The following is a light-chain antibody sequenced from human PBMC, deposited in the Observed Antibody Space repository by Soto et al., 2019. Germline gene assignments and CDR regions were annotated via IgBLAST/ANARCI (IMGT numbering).Light chain of an antibody. J-gene: IGLJ1*01. Sequence: QSLLTQPPSVSGAPGQRVTISCTGSSSNIGAGYDVHWYQHLPGTAPKLLIYGNSNRPSGVPDRFSGSKSGTSASLAITGLQAEDEADYYCQSHDNSLSGFYVFGTGTKLTVL. CDR1: SSNIGAGYD. CDR3: QSHDNSLSGFYV. CDR2: GNS. V-gene: IGLV1-40*01.